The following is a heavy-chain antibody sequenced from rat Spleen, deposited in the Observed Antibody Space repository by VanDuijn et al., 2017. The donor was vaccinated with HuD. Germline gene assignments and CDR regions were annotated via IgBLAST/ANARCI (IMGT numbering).Heavy chain of an antibody. V-gene: IGHV5-31*01. CDR3: TRERNWAFDY. D-gene: IGHD5-1*01. CDR2: ITHTGGNT. CDR1: GFTFSDYA. J-gene: IGHJ2*01. Sequence: EVQLVESGGGLVQPGNSLKLSCAASGFTFSDYAMAWIRQAPGKGLEWVASITHTGGNTYYPDSVKGRFTISRDNAKSTLYLQLNSLRSEDTATYYCTRERNWAFDYWGQGVMVTVSS.